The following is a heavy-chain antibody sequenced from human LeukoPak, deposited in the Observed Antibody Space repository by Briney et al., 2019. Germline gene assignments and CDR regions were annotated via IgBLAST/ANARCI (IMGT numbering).Heavy chain of an antibody. D-gene: IGHD5-12*01. CDR3: ASTTKLGYSGYDPLRY. Sequence: VASVKVSCKASGYAFTGYYMHLVRQAPGQGLEWMGWINPNSGGTNYAQKFQGRVTMTRDTSISTAYMELSRLRSDDTAVYYCASTTKLGYSGYDPLRYWGQGTLVTVSS. CDR1: GYAFTGYY. V-gene: IGHV1-2*02. CDR2: INPNSGGT. J-gene: IGHJ4*02.